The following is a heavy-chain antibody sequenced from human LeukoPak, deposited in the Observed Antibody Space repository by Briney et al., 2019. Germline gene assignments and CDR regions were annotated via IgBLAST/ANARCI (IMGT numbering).Heavy chain of an antibody. J-gene: IGHJ3*02. V-gene: IGHV3-21*01. CDR2: ISSSSSYI. Sequence: GGSLRLSCAASGFTFSSYSMNWVRQAPGKGLEWVSSISSSSSYIYYADSVKGRFTISRDNAKNSLYLQMNSLRAEDTAVYYCAGMKEVIAATRDGFDIWGQGTMVTVSS. CDR1: GFTFSSYS. CDR3: AGMKEVIAATRDGFDI. D-gene: IGHD2-15*01.